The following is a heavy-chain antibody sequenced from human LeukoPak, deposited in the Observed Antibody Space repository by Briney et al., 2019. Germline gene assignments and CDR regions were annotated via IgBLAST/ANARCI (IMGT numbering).Heavy chain of an antibody. CDR1: GGSISSYY. J-gene: IGHJ6*03. CDR2: IYYSGST. Sequence: SETPSLTCTVSGGSISSYYWSWIRQPPGKGLEWIGYIYYSGSTNYNPSLKSRVTISVDTSKNQFSLKLSSVTAADTAVYYCARDRQTSDYYYYYMDVWGKGTTVTVSS. V-gene: IGHV4-59*01. D-gene: IGHD1-1*01. CDR3: ARDRQTSDYYYYYMDV.